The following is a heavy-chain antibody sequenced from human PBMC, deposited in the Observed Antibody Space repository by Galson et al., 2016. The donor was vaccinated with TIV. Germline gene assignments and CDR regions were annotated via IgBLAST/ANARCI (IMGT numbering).Heavy chain of an antibody. Sequence: SVKVSCKASGYSFSIYAMHWVRQAPGQRLEWMGWINGGKGNTKYSQKFQGRVTITRDTSANTVYMELTSLRSEDTAVYYCARPPYCGGDCYKYDYWGQGTLVTVSS. V-gene: IGHV1-3*01. D-gene: IGHD2-21*01. CDR1: GYSFSIYA. J-gene: IGHJ4*02. CDR2: INGGKGNT. CDR3: ARPPYCGGDCYKYDY.